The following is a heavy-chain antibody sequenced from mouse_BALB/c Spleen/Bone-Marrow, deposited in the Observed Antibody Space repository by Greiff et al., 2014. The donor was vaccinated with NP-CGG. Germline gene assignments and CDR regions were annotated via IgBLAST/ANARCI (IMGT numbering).Heavy chain of an antibody. CDR1: GYTFTDYY. Sequence: SGPDLVKPGASVKMSCKASGYTFTDYYIKWVRQSHGKRLEWIGDINPNNGNVFYNEKFKGKASLTVDKSSTSAYMQLNSLTPEDSAVYYCARSRAMDYWGQGTSVTVSS. CDR3: ARSRAMDY. J-gene: IGHJ4*01. CDR2: INPNNGNV. V-gene: IGHV1-26*01.